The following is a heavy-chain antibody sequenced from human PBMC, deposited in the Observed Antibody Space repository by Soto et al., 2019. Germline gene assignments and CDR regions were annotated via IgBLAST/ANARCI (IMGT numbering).Heavy chain of an antibody. CDR1: GFTFSSYS. J-gene: IGHJ4*02. Sequence: EVQLVESGGGLVKPGGSLRLSCAASGFTFSSYSMNWVRQAPGKGLEWVSSISSSSSYIYYADSVKGRFTISRDNAKNSRYLQMNSLRAEDAAGYYCSGGLRAVAGSVGSYWGQGTLVTVS. V-gene: IGHV3-21*01. D-gene: IGHD6-19*01. CDR3: SGGLRAVAGSVGSY. CDR2: ISSSSSYI.